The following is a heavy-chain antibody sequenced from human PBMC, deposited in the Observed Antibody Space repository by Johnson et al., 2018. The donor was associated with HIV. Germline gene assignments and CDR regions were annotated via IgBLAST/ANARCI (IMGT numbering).Heavy chain of an antibody. Sequence: VQLVESGGGLIQPGGSLRLSCAASGFTVSSNYMSWVRQAPGKGLEWVSVIYSGGSTYYADFVNGRFTISRDTSKNTLHLQMNSLRAEDTAVYYCAKCIWGSSLIDAFDIWGQGTLVTVSA. V-gene: IGHV3-53*01. D-gene: IGHD6-13*01. CDR2: IYSGGST. J-gene: IGHJ3*02. CDR3: AKCIWGSSLIDAFDI. CDR1: GFTVSSNY.